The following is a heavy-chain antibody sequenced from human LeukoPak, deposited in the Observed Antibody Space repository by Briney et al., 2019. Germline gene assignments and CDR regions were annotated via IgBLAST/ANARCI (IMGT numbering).Heavy chain of an antibody. V-gene: IGHV3-11*01. Sequence: GGSLRLSCAASGFIFSDYYMSWIRQAPGKGLEWVSYISVSGSIIYYADSVKGRFTISRDNAKNSLYLQMNSLRAEDTAVYYCAKIAATVGGFDYWGQGTLVTVSS. D-gene: IGHD3-16*01. J-gene: IGHJ4*02. CDR3: AKIAATVGGFDY. CDR1: GFIFSDYY. CDR2: ISVSGSII.